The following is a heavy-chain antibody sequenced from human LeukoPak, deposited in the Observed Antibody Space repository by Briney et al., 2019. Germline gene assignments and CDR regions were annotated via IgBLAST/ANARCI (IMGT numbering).Heavy chain of an antibody. CDR2: INHSGST. CDR3: ARGWLLWFGELSRPDY. D-gene: IGHD3-10*01. J-gene: IGHJ4*02. Sequence: SETLSLTCAVYGGSFSGYYWSWIRQPPGKGLEWIGEINHSGSTNYNPSLKSRVTISVDTSKNKFSLKLSSVTAADTAVYYCARGWLLWFGELSRPDYWGQGTLVTVSS. CDR1: GGSFSGYY. V-gene: IGHV4-34*01.